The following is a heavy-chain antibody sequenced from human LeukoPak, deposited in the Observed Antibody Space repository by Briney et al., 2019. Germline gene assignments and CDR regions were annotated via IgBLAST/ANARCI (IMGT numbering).Heavy chain of an antibody. J-gene: IGHJ4*02. V-gene: IGHV4-4*07. CDR1: GDSISGYY. Sequence: SETLSLTCTVSGDSISGYYWSWIRQPAGKGLEWIGRIYSSGSTSYSPSLKSRVSMSVDTSKNQFSLKLTSVTAADTAVYYCARGGKATVVTMWGQGILVTVSS. D-gene: IGHD4-23*01. CDR3: ARGGKATVVTM. CDR2: IYSSGST.